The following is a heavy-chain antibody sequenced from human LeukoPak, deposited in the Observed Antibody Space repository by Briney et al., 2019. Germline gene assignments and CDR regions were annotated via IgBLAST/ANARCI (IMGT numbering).Heavy chain of an antibody. D-gene: IGHD3-22*01. J-gene: IGHJ4*02. CDR3: ARGPHERSGYPDD. Sequence: ASVKVSCKPSGYTFNTYGITWVRQAPGQGLEWMGWISPYNGNTNYAQKFQGRVTLTTDTSTSTAYMELRSLRSGDTAVYYCARGPHERSGYPDDWGQGTLVTVSS. CDR1: GYTFNTYG. CDR2: ISPYNGNT. V-gene: IGHV1-18*01.